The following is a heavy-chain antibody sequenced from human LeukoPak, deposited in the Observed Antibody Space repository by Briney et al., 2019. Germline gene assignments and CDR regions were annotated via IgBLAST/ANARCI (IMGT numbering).Heavy chain of an antibody. Sequence: SETLSLTCAVYGWSFSGYYWSWIRQPPGEGLEWMASVHYSGDTHHNPALRSRVAMFLGTSNKLLFLRQYSVTASDTAVYYCVRPRFNPAFFDDSVYYMDVCGRGTTVTVSS. V-gene: IGHV4-34*01. CDR1: GWSFSGYY. D-gene: IGHD2/OR15-2a*01. J-gene: IGHJ6*03. CDR3: VRPRFNPAFFDDSVYYMDV. CDR2: VHYSGDT.